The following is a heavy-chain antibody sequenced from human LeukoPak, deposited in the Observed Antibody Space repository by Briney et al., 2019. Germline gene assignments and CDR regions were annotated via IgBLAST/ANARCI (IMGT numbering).Heavy chain of an antibody. V-gene: IGHV1-69*05. CDR3: ARESLGIAAYDY. CDR1: GGTFSSYA. J-gene: IGHJ4*02. D-gene: IGHD6-13*01. Sequence: SVKVSCKASGGTFSSYAISWVRQAPGQGLEWTGRIIPIFGTANYAQKFQGRVTITTDESTSTAYMELSSLRSEDTAVYYCARESLGIAAYDYWGQGTLVTVSS. CDR2: IIPIFGTA.